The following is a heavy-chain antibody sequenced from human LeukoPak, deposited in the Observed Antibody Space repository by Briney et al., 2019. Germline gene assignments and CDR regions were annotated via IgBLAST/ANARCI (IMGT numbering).Heavy chain of an antibody. D-gene: IGHD4-17*01. CDR2: ISTYNGYT. CDR3: ASHKDYGDYYYFDY. V-gene: IGHV1-18*01. J-gene: IGHJ4*02. CDR1: GYTFTSYG. Sequence: ASVKVSCKASGYTFTSYGVSWVRQAPGQGLEWIGWISTYNGYTNNTQKLQGRVTMTTDTSTSTVYMELRSLRSDDTAVYYCASHKDYGDYYYFDYWGQGTLVTSPQ.